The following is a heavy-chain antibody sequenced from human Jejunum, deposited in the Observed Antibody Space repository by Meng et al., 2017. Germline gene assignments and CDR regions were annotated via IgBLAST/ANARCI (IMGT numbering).Heavy chain of an antibody. Sequence: QVQLQESGPGVVRPSETLSLTCTVSGASVSSISYFWSWIRQLPGKGLEWIGHIYHSGSTNYNPSLRSRVTMSVDTSKNQFSLEVSSVTAADTAVYYCARLERTWYFDLWGRGTLVTVSS. CDR1: GASVSSISYF. V-gene: IGHV4-61*01. CDR2: IYHSGST. CDR3: ARLERTWYFDL. D-gene: IGHD5-24*01. J-gene: IGHJ2*01.